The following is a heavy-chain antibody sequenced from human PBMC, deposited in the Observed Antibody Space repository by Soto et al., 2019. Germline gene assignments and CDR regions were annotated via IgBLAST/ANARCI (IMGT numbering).Heavy chain of an antibody. CDR3: TPLASGHYGYDF. Sequence: DVQLVESGGDLVKPGGSLRLSCAASGFAFSDASMSWVRQAPGQGLEWVGRIKTKSSGGTTDYAAPVTGRFTISRDDSKNTVYLQMDSLKAEDTAVYSCTPLASGHYGYDFWGQGTLVTVSS. D-gene: IGHD3-3*01. CDR1: GFAFSDAS. J-gene: IGHJ4*02. CDR2: IKTKSSGGTT. V-gene: IGHV3-15*01.